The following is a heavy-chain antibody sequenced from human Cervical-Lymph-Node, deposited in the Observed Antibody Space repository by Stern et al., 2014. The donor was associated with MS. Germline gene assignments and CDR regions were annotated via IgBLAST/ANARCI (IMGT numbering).Heavy chain of an antibody. V-gene: IGHV4-61*02. CDR3: AREWIYEVSWFDS. CDR1: GGSISSGSHY. Sequence: QLQLQESGPGLVKPSQTLSLTCTVSGGSISSGSHYWSWIRQPAGKGLEWVGRIYSTGRADSNPSFKGRVTMSVDTSKAQFSLERRSVTAADTAMYYCAREWIYEVSWFDSWGQGSLVIVSS. CDR2: IYSTGRA. D-gene: IGHD5/OR15-5a*01. J-gene: IGHJ5*01.